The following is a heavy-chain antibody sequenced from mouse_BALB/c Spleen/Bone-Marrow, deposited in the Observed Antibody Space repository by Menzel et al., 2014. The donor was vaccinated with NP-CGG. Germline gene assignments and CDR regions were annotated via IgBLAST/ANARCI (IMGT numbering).Heavy chain of an antibody. D-gene: IGHD2-12*01. J-gene: IGHJ3*01. Sequence: QVQLKQPGPGLVAPSQSLSITCTVSGFSLTSYGASWVRQPPGKGLEWLGVIWGDXSTNYHSALISRRNINKDNSKSQVFLKLNSLQTDDTATYYWAKEGRFRSTIITTFAYWGQGTLVTVSA. CDR1: GFSLTSYG. CDR3: AKEGRFRSTIITTFAY. CDR2: IWGDXST. V-gene: IGHV2-3*01.